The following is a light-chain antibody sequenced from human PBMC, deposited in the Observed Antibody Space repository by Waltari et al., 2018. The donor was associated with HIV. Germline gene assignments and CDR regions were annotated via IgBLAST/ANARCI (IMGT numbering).Light chain of an antibody. V-gene: IGLV4-69*01. J-gene: IGLJ3*02. CDR1: SGHSSSD. CDR2: LNSDGSH. CDR3: QTWGTGILV. Sequence: QLVLTQSPSASASLGASVKLTCTLSSGHSSSDIAWHQQQPEKGPRYLMNLNSDGSHSKGDGIPDRFSGSSSGAERYLTISTLQSEDEADYYCQTWGTGILVFGGGTKLTVL.